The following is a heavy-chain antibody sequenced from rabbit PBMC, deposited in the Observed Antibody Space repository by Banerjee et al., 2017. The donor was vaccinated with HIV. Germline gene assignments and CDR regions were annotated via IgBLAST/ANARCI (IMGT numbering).Heavy chain of an antibody. J-gene: IGHJ6*01. D-gene: IGHD6-1*01. Sequence: QSLEESGGDLVKPGASLTLTCTASGFTISSSYYMCWVRQAPGKGLVWTACIYVGSSGSTYYANWAKGRFTISKTSSTTVTLQMTSLTAADTATYFCARGPAGYDGYGYPYFILWGPGTLVTIS. CDR2: IYVGSSGST. CDR3: ARGPAGYDGYGYPYFIL. CDR1: GFTISSSYY. V-gene: IGHV1S40*01.